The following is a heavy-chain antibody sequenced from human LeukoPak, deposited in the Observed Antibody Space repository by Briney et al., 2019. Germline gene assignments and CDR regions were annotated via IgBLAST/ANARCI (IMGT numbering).Heavy chain of an antibody. CDR2: IYYTGST. Sequence: PSETLSLTCTVSSASISSFYWSWIRQPPGKGLEWIGYIYYTGSTNYNPSLKSRLTMSVDTSKNQFSLKLSSVTAADTAVYYCARPPGFRDAFDIWGQGTMVTVYS. J-gene: IGHJ3*02. CDR3: ARPPGFRDAFDI. CDR1: SASISSFY. V-gene: IGHV4-59*08.